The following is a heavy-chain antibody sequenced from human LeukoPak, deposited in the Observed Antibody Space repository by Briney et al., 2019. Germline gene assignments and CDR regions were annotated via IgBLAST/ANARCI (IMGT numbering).Heavy chain of an antibody. CDR3: VTGHYDSRMYFDL. CDR1: GLTFSTYW. D-gene: IGHD3-16*01. CDR2: IKFDGSLA. J-gene: IGHJ2*01. Sequence: GGSLRLSCTASGLTFSTYWVPWVRQAPGKGLVWVSQIKFDGSLASYADSVKGRFTISRDNAKNTLYLQMNTLGTEDTAVYYCVTGHYDSRMYFDLWGRGTLVTVSS. V-gene: IGHV3-74*01.